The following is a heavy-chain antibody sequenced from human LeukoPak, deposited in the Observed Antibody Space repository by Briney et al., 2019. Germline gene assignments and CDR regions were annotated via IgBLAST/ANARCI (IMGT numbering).Heavy chain of an antibody. J-gene: IGHJ6*04. V-gene: IGHV3-23*01. CDR3: AKPRGYRSSTSCYANYYYYYGMDV. Sequence: GGSLRLSCAASGFTFSSYAMSWVRQAPGKGLEWVSAISGSGGSTYYADSVKGRFTISRDNSKNTLYLQMNSLRAEDTAVYYCAKPRGYRSSTSCYANYYYYYGMDVWGKGTTVTVSS. CDR2: ISGSGGST. D-gene: IGHD2-2*01. CDR1: GFTFSSYA.